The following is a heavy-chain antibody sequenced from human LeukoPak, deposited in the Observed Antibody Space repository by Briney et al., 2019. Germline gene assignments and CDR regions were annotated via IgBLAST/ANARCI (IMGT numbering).Heavy chain of an antibody. J-gene: IGHJ4*02. Sequence: GGSLRLSCAASTFTFSSYGMHWVRQAPGKGLEWVAIIWYDGSNRYYADSVKGRFTISRDNSKNTLCLQINSLRAEDTAVYYCARDRGSGSYEGYYFDYWGQVTLVTVSS. V-gene: IGHV3-33*01. D-gene: IGHD3-10*01. CDR1: TFTFSSYG. CDR3: ARDRGSGSYEGYYFDY. CDR2: IWYDGSNR.